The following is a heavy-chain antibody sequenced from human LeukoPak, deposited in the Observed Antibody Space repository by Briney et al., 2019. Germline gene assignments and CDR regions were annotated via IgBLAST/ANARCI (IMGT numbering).Heavy chain of an antibody. Sequence: GASVKVSCKASGYTFTSSYMHWVRQAPGQGLEWVGIINPSDGSTDYAQKFQGRVTMTRDTSTSTVYMELSSLRSEDTAVYYCARGETTAGAGDVWGQGTTVTVSS. CDR3: ARGETTAGAGDV. D-gene: IGHD1-7*01. J-gene: IGHJ6*02. CDR1: GYTFTSSY. V-gene: IGHV1-46*01. CDR2: INPSDGST.